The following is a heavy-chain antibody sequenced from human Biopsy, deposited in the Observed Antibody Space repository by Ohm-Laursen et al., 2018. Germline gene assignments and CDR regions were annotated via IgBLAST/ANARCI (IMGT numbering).Heavy chain of an antibody. CDR2: ISWNSGSI. CDR1: GFTFDDYA. V-gene: IGHV3-9*03. D-gene: IGHD3-10*01. CDR3: ANSGGSVSYSHL. J-gene: IGHJ2*01. Sequence: SLRLSCSASGFTFDDYAMHWVRQVPGKGLEWVSGISWNSGSIGYADSVKGRFTISRDNAKNSLYLQMNSLRVEDMAFYYCANSGGSVSYSHLWGRGTLVTVSS.